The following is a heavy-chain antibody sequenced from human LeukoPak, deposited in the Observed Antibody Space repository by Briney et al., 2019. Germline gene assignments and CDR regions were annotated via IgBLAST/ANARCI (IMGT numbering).Heavy chain of an antibody. J-gene: IGHJ4*02. V-gene: IGHV1-18*01. Sequence: ASVKVSCKASGYTFISYGITWVRQAPGQGLEWLGWISAYNGNIDYAQKLQGRVTLTTDTFTSTAYMEVRSLRSDDTAVYYCASMSGYYPSYYFDYWGQGTLVTVSS. CDR3: ASMSGYYPSYYFDY. D-gene: IGHD3-3*01. CDR1: GYTFISYG. CDR2: ISAYNGNI.